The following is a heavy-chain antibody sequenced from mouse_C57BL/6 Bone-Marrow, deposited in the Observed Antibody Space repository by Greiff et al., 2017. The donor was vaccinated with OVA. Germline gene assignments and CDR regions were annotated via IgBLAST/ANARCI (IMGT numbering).Heavy chain of an antibody. CDR1: GYSITSGYY. J-gene: IGHJ4*01. V-gene: IGHV3-6*01. CDR3: ARGYYGSDAMDY. D-gene: IGHD1-1*01. Sequence: ESGPGLVKPSQSLSLTCSVTGYSITSGYYWNWIRQSPGNKLEWMGYISYDGSNNYNPSLKNRISITRDTSKNQFFLKLNSVTTEDTATYYCARGYYGSDAMDYWGQGTSVTVSS. CDR2: ISYDGSN.